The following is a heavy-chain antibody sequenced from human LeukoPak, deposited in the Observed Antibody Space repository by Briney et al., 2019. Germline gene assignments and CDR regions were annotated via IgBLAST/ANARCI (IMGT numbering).Heavy chain of an antibody. CDR2: IYHSGSP. V-gene: IGHV4-4*02. J-gene: IGHJ4*02. Sequence: SETLSLTCAVSVGSISSNNWWGWVSQPPGKGLEWIGEIYHSGSPNYNPSLKSRVTISVDKSRNHFSLNLSSVTAADTAVYYCARVNINNWHSCDYWGQGTLVTVSS. D-gene: IGHD1-1*01. CDR3: ARVNINNWHSCDY. CDR1: VGSISSNNW.